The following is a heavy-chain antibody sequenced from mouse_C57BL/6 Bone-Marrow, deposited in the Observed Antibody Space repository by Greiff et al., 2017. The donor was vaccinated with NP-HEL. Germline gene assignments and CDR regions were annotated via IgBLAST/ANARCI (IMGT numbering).Heavy chain of an antibody. CDR1: GFSLTSYG. D-gene: IGHD2-3*01. CDR2: IWRGGST. CDR3: AKTGDGYYPYFDY. Sequence: VQLKESGPGLVQPSQSLSITCTVSGFSLTSYGVHWVRQSPGKGLEWLGVIWRGGSTDYNAAFMSRLSITKDNSKSQVFFKMNSLQADDTAIYYCAKTGDGYYPYFDYWGQGTTLTVSS. V-gene: IGHV2-5*01. J-gene: IGHJ2*01.